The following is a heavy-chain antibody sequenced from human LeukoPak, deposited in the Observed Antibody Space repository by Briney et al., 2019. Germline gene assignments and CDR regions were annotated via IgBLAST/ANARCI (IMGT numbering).Heavy chain of an antibody. CDR1: GGSISSYY. V-gene: IGHV4-34*01. D-gene: IGHD6-25*01. CDR2: INHSGST. CDR3: ATSDDAAGTS. J-gene: IGHJ5*02. Sequence: SETLSLTCTVSGGSISSYYWSWIRQPPGKGLEWIGEINHSGSTNYNPSLKSRVTISVDTSKNQFSLKLSSVTAADTAVYYCATSDDAAGTSWGQGTLVIVSS.